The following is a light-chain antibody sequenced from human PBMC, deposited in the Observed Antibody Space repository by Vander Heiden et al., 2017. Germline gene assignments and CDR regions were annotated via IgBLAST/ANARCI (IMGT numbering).Light chain of an antibody. Sequence: DIVMTQSPLSLPVITGEPASISCRSSQSLLYSNAYNYLDWYLQKPGQSPQLLIYLGSNRASGVPDRFSGSGSGTDFTLKISRVEAEDVGVYYCMQALQTPLTFGGGTKVEIK. CDR2: LGS. J-gene: IGKJ4*01. V-gene: IGKV2-28*01. CDR1: QSLLYSNAYNY. CDR3: MQALQTPLT.